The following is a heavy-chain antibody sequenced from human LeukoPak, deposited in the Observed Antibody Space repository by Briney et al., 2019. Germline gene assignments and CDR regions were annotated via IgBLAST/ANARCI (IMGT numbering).Heavy chain of an antibody. CDR1: GFTFSDYY. D-gene: IGHD2-8*01. Sequence: GGSLRLSCAASGFTFSDYYMSWIRQAPGKGLEWVSYSSSSGSTIYYADSVKGRFTISRDNAKNSLYLQMNSLRAEDTAVYYCARVTNGYYYYYMDVWGKGTTVTVSS. J-gene: IGHJ6*03. CDR2: SSSSGSTI. V-gene: IGHV3-11*04. CDR3: ARVTNGYYYYYMDV.